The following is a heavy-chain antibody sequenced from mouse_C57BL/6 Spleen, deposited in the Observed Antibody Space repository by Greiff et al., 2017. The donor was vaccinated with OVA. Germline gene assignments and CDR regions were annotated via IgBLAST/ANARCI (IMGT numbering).Heavy chain of an antibody. CDR3: ARDYTGYFDY. CDR1: GFTFSDYY. CDR2: INYDGSST. Sequence: EVNLVESEGGLVQPGSSMKLSCTASGFTFSDYYMAWVRQVPEKGLEWVANINYDGSSTYYLDSLKSRFIISRDNAKNILYLQMSSLKSEDTATYYCARDYTGYFDYWGQGTTLTVSS. J-gene: IGHJ2*01. V-gene: IGHV5-16*01.